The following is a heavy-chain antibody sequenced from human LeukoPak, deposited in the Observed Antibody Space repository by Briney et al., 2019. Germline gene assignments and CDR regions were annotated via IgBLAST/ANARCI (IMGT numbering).Heavy chain of an antibody. J-gene: IGHJ4*02. Sequence: GASVKVSCKASGYTFTGYYMHWVRQAPGQGLEWMGWINPNSGGTNYAQKFQGWVTMTRDTSISTAYMELSRLRSDDTAVYYCARGDVVVPAAMSQFDYWGQGTLVTVSS. D-gene: IGHD2-2*01. CDR2: INPNSGGT. V-gene: IGHV1-2*04. CDR1: GYTFTGYY. CDR3: ARGDVVVPAAMSQFDY.